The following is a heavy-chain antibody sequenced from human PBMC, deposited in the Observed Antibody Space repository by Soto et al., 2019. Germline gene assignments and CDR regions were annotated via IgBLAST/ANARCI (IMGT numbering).Heavy chain of an antibody. CDR2: IYYSGST. J-gene: IGHJ4*02. V-gene: IGHV4-59*08. CDR1: GGSISSYY. CDR3: ARHEGASFDS. Sequence: SETLSLTCTVSGGSISSYYWSWIRQPPGKGLEWIGYIYYSGSTNYNPSLKSRVTISVATSKNQFSLKLSSVTAADTAVYYCARHEGASFDSWGQGTLVTVSS.